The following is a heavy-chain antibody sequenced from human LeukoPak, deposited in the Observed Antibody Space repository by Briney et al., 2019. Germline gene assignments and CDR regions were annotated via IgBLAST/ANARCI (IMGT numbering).Heavy chain of an antibody. CDR1: GYSISSGYY. V-gene: IGHV4-38-2*02. J-gene: IGHJ6*03. Sequence: SETLSLTCTVSGYSISSGYYWGWIRQPPGKGLEWIGSIYHSGSPYYNPSLKSRVTISVDTSKNHFSLKLSSVTAADTAVYYCARRGVRGVYYFMDVWGKGTTVTISS. CDR3: ARRGVRGVYYFMDV. CDR2: IYHSGSP. D-gene: IGHD3-10*01.